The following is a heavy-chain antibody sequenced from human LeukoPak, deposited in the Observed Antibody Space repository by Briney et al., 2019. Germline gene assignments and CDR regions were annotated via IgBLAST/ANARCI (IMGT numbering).Heavy chain of an antibody. Sequence: GESLKISCKGSGYSFTNYWIGWVRQMPGKGLEWMGIIYPDDSDTRYSPSFQGQVTISADKSISTAYLQWSSLKASDTAMYYCARLEEDLTLGVAGYWFVPWGQGTLVTVSS. CDR2: IYPDDSDT. J-gene: IGHJ5*02. CDR1: GYSFTNYW. D-gene: IGHD3-16*01. V-gene: IGHV5-51*01. CDR3: ARLEEDLTLGVAGYWFVP.